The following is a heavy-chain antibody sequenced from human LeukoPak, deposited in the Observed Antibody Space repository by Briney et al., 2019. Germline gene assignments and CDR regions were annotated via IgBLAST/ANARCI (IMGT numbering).Heavy chain of an antibody. J-gene: IGHJ4*02. V-gene: IGHV3-48*02. CDR1: GFTFNSYS. CDR2: ISSSSSSI. Sequence: GGSLRLSCAASGFTFNSYSMTWVRQAPGKGLEWVAYISSSSSSIYYADSVRGRFTISRDNAKNSLYLKMNSLRDEDTAVYYCATSRGYDFDYWGQGTLVTVSS. D-gene: IGHD2-15*01. CDR3: ATSRGYDFDY.